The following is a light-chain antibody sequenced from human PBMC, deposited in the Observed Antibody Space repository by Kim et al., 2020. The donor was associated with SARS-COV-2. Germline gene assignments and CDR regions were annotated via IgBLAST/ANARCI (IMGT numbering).Light chain of an antibody. J-gene: IGKJ5*01. CDR1: QNIRNS. V-gene: IGKV1-16*01. Sequence: DIQMTQSPSSLSASVGDRVTITCRASQNIRNSLAWFQQKPGKAPKSLIYGASTLQSGVPSRFSSGGSGTDFTLTISSLQPEDFAIYFCCHDSGYPITFGQGTRLEIK. CDR3: CHDSGYPIT. CDR2: GAS.